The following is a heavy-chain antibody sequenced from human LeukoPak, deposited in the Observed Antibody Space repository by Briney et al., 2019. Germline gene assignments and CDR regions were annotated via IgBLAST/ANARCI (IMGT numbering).Heavy chain of an antibody. CDR2: IYHSGST. V-gene: IGHV4-30-2*01. J-gene: IGHJ4*02. CDR1: GGSISSGGYS. Sequence: SQTLSLTCAVSGGSISSGGYSWSWIRQPPGKGLEWIGYIYHSGSTYYNPSLESRVTISVDRSKNQFSLKLSSVTAADTAVYYCARDCSGGSCFDYWGQGTLVTVSS. D-gene: IGHD2-15*01. CDR3: ARDCSGGSCFDY.